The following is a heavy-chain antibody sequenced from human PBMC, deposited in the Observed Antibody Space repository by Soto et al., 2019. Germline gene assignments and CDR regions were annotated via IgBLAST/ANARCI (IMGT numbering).Heavy chain of an antibody. CDR3: ALALGLTTGLDY. D-gene: IGHD1-7*01. V-gene: IGHV4-31*02. Sequence: SETLSLTCSVSGASTVSHYHWTWIRQPPGKGLEWMGYIFNSGTTFYNPSLTSRLSISMDTSGNHFSLELRSVTAADTAVYYCALALGLTTGLDYWGQRTPFTVSS. J-gene: IGHJ4*02. CDR1: GASTVSHYH. CDR2: IFNSGTT.